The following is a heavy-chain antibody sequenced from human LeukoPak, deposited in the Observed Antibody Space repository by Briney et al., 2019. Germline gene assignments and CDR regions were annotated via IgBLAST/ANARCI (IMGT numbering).Heavy chain of an antibody. CDR1: GFTFSSYG. D-gene: IGHD3-10*01. CDR3: AKGTYYYGSTESTGSWYFDL. Sequence: GGSLRLSCAASGFTFSSYGMHWVRQAPGKGLEWVAVISYDGSNKYYADSVKGRFSISRDNSKNTLYLQMNSLRAEDTAVYYCAKGTYYYGSTESTGSWYFDLWGRGTLVTVSS. V-gene: IGHV3-30*18. CDR2: ISYDGSNK. J-gene: IGHJ2*01.